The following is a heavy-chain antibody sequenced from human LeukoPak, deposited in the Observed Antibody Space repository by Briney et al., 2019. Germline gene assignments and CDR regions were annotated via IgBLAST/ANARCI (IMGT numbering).Heavy chain of an antibody. V-gene: IGHV3-30*18. J-gene: IGHJ4*02. CDR3: AKLSGYQSTRGYYFDY. CDR1: GFTFSSYG. CDR2: ISYDGSNK. D-gene: IGHD3-22*01. Sequence: GGSLRLSCAASGFTFSSYGMHRVRQAPGKGLEWVAVISYDGSNKYYADSVKGRFTISRDNSKNTLCLQMNSLRAEDTAVYYCAKLSGYQSTRGYYFDYWGQGTLVTVSS.